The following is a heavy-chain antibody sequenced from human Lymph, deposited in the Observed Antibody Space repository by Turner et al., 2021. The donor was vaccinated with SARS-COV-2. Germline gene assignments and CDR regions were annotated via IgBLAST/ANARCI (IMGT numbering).Heavy chain of an antibody. CDR3: ARDGGELPCEPDYFDF. CDR1: RFTFSSYE. Sequence: DVQLVESGGGFVQPGGSLRLPCAASRFTFSSYEMICVRHAPGKGLEWVSYSSRSVSTIDDADSVKGRFNISRDNAKNSLYMQMNILRAEDTAVYYCARDGGELPCEPDYFDFWGQGTLVTVSS. V-gene: IGHV3-48*03. CDR2: SSRSVSTI. D-gene: IGHD1-26*01. J-gene: IGHJ4*02.